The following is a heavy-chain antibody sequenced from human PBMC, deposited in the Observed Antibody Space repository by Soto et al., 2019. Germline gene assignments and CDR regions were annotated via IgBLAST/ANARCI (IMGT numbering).Heavy chain of an antibody. V-gene: IGHV3-66*01. CDR3: ARAYCSGGSCYSGYDAFDI. D-gene: IGHD2-15*01. CDR1: GFTVSSNY. Sequence: GSLRLSCAASGFTVSSNYMSWVRQAPGKGLEWVSVIYSGGSTYYADSVKGRFTISRDNSKNTLYLQMNSLRAEDTAVYYCARAYCSGGSCYSGYDAFDIWGQGTMVTV. J-gene: IGHJ3*02. CDR2: IYSGGST.